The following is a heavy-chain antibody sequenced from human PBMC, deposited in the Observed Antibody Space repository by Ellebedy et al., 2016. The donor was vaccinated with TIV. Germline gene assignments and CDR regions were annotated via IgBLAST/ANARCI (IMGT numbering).Heavy chain of an antibody. J-gene: IGHJ5*01. CDR3: SRGPNSDS. CDR2: IYTSGDT. CDR1: GFTVSANF. V-gene: IGHV3-66*01. Sequence: PGGSLRLSCAASGFTVSANFMNWVRQPPRKGLEWVSIIYTSGDTYYADSVKVRFTLSRDKSKNTLYLQMNTLRTDDTAVYYCSRGPNSDSWGQGTLVTVSS.